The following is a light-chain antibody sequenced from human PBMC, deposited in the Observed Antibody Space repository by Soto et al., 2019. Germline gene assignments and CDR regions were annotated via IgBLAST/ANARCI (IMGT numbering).Light chain of an antibody. CDR3: QQTFRTPHT. Sequence: DIQMTQSPSSLSASVGDRVTITCRASQSISSYLNWYQQKPGKAPNLLIYAASSLQSGVPSRFSGSGSGTDVTLTISSLQPEDFATYHCQQTFRTPHTFGQGTKLEIK. CDR1: QSISSY. V-gene: IGKV1-39*01. J-gene: IGKJ2*01. CDR2: AAS.